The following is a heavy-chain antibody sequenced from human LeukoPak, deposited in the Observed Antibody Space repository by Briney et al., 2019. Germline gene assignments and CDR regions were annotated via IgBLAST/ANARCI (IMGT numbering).Heavy chain of an antibody. V-gene: IGHV4-31*03. Sequence: PSQTLSLTGSVSGDSFNSGGYYWRWLRQHPEKGLELIGYIYYSGSTYYNPSLKSRVTISVDTSKNQFYLKLRSVTAADTAVYYCARAGGYSGYAFDYWGQGTLVTVSS. CDR3: ARAGGYSGYAFDY. CDR1: GDSFNSGGYY. CDR2: IYYSGST. D-gene: IGHD5-12*01. J-gene: IGHJ4*02.